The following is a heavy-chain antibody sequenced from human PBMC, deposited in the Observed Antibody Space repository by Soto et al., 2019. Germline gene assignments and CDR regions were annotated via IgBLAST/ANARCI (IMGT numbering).Heavy chain of an antibody. CDR1: GGSISSYY. V-gene: IGHV4-59*01. Sequence: SETLSLTCTVSGGSISSYYWSWIRQPPGKGLEWIGYIYYSGSTNYNPSLKSRVTISVDTSKNQFSLKLSSVTAADTAVYYCARGGHREVWGSYTYWCQG. D-gene: IGHD3-16*01. CDR3: ARGGHREVWGSYTY. J-gene: IGHJ4*02. CDR2: IYYSGST.